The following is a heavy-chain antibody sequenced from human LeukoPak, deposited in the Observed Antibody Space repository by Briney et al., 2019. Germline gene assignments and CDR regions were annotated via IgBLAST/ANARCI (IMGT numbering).Heavy chain of an antibody. CDR3: ARDPGPADYYDSSGYST. D-gene: IGHD3-22*01. V-gene: IGHV3-48*02. CDR1: GFTFSSYS. J-gene: IGHJ4*02. Sequence: GGSLRLSCAASGFTFSSYSMNWVRQAPGKGLEWVSYTSSSSSTIYYADSVKGRFTISRDNAKNSLYLQMNSLRDEDTAVYYCARDPGPADYYDSSGYSTWGQGTLVTVSS. CDR2: TSSSSSTI.